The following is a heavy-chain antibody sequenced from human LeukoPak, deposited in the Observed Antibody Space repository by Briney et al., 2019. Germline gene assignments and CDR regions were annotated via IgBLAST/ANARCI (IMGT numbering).Heavy chain of an antibody. J-gene: IGHJ4*02. CDR3: AKVTEYDFWRYFDY. D-gene: IGHD3-3*01. Sequence: GGSLRLSCAASGFTFSSYGMHWVRQAPGKGLEWVAVISYDGSNKYYADSVKGRFTISRDNSKNTLYLQMNSLRAEDTAVYYCAKVTEYDFWRYFDYWGQGTLVTVSS. CDR1: GFTFSSYG. V-gene: IGHV3-30*18. CDR2: ISYDGSNK.